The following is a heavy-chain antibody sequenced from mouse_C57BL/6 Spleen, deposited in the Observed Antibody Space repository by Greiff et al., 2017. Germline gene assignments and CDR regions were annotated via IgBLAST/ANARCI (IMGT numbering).Heavy chain of an antibody. Sequence: QVQLQQPGAELVRPGSSVKLSCKASGYTFTSYWMHWVKQRPIQGLEWIGNIDPSDSETHYNQKFKDKATLTVDKSSSTAYMQLSSLTSEDSAVYYCARKIYYSKYDYFDYWGQGTTLTVSS. CDR2: IDPSDSET. V-gene: IGHV1-52*01. D-gene: IGHD2-5*01. J-gene: IGHJ2*01. CDR1: GYTFTSYW. CDR3: ARKIYYSKYDYFDY.